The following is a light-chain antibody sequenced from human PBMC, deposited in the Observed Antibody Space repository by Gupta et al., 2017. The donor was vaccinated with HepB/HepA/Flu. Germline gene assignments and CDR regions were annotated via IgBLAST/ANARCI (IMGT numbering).Light chain of an antibody. CDR2: DIS. CDR3: HQRWNWPLLT. Sequence: EIVLTQSPDTLSLSPGELSTLSCRARQSVSTYLAWYKQKPGQAPSPLIYDISNRDTGMAARFSGSGYGKDLTLTSSGREQEDFAGYYCHQRWNWPLLTFGQGTRLKIK. J-gene: IGKJ5*01. CDR1: QSVSTY. V-gene: IGKV3-11*01.